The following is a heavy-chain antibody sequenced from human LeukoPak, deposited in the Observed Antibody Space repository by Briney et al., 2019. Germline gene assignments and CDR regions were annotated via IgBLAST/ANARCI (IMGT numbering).Heavy chain of an antibody. V-gene: IGHV3-74*01. D-gene: IGHD6-13*01. CDR1: GFTLSSYW. Sequence: GGSLRLSCAASGFTLSSYWIHWVRQAPGKGLVWVSRINTDGSSTSYADSVKGRFTISRDNSKNTLYLEMNSLRAEDTAVYYCASAAGPFDNWGQGTLVTVSS. CDR3: ASAAGPFDN. CDR2: INTDGSST. J-gene: IGHJ4*02.